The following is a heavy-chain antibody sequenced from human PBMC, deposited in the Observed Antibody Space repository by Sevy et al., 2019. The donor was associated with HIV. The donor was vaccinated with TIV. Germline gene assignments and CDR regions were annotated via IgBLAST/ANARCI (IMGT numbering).Heavy chain of an antibody. CDR1: GFTFSTYC. D-gene: IGHD3-22*01. V-gene: IGHV3-7*01. CDR2: IKQDGSET. CDR3: AGSLGDRIDSSGYYFEGGDWFDS. Sequence: GGSLRLSCVVSGFTFSTYCMSWVRQAPGKGPEWVANIKQDGSETYYVDSVKGRFTISRDNAKNSLYLEMNSLRVEDMAMYYCAGSLGDRIDSSGYYFEGGDWFDSWGQGTLVTVSS. J-gene: IGHJ5*01.